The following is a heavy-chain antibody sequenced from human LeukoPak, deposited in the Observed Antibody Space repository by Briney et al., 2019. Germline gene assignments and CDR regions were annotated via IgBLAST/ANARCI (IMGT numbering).Heavy chain of an antibody. J-gene: IGHJ4*02. D-gene: IGHD5-18*01. CDR2: FYYSGST. Sequence: SETLSLTCAVSGGSISSYYWSWIRQPPGKGLEWIGFFYYSGSTNYNPSLKSRVTISVDTSKNHFSLKLSSVTAADTAVYYCARGPGGYSYGYYFDYWGQGTLVTVSP. CDR1: GGSISSYY. V-gene: IGHV4-59*01. CDR3: ARGPGGYSYGYYFDY.